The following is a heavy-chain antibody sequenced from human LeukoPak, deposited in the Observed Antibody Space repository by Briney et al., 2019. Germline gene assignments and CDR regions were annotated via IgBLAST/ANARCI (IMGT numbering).Heavy chain of an antibody. CDR1: GFTFSSYA. V-gene: IGHV3-53*01. J-gene: IGHJ3*02. D-gene: IGHD4-17*01. CDR3: ARSYGDYTPDAFDI. CDR2: IYSGGST. Sequence: GGSLRLSCAASGFTFSSYAMSWVRQAPGKGLEWVSVIYSGGSTYYADSVKGRFTISRDNSKNTLYLQMNSLRAEDTAVYYCARSYGDYTPDAFDIWGQGTMVTVSS.